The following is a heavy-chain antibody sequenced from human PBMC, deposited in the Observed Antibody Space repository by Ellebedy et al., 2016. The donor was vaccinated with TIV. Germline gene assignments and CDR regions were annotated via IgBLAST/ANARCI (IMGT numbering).Heavy chain of an antibody. J-gene: IGHJ3*01. CDR2: INQGGSER. Sequence: GESLKISCGSSGFSFRSYWMTWVRQAPGKGLEWVANINQGGSERHYVDSVKGRFTISRDNAKSSLYLQMNSVRAEDTAVYYCASDGSYGDHLSPAHAFEAWGQGTMVSVSS. CDR3: ASDGSYGDHLSPAHAFEA. D-gene: IGHD1-26*01. V-gene: IGHV3-7*01. CDR1: GFSFRSYW.